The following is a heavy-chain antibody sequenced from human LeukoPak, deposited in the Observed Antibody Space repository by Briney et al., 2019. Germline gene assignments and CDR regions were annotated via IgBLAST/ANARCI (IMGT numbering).Heavy chain of an antibody. CDR3: ARDPFFVDYYDSSGNEADY. CDR2: IYYSGST. CDR1: GGSFSGYY. D-gene: IGHD3-22*01. V-gene: IGHV4-34*01. J-gene: IGHJ4*02. Sequence: SETLSLTCAVYGGSFSGYYWSWIRQPPGKGLEWIGSIYYSGSTYYNPSLKSRVTISVDTSKNQFSLKLSSVTAADTAVYYCARDPFFVDYYDSSGNEADYWGQGTLVTVSS.